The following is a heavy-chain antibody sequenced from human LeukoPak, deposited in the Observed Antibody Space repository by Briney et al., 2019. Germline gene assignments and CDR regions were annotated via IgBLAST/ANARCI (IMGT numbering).Heavy chain of an antibody. CDR3: SVDYGDSGGAFDI. V-gene: IGHV3-11*01. D-gene: IGHD4-17*01. CDR1: GFTFSDYY. Sequence: PGGSLRLSCAASGFTFSDYYMSWIRQAPGKGLEWVSYISSSGSTIYYADSVRGRFTISRDNAKNSLYLQMNSLRAEDTAVYYCSVDYGDSGGAFDIWGQGTMVTVSS. J-gene: IGHJ3*02. CDR2: ISSSGSTI.